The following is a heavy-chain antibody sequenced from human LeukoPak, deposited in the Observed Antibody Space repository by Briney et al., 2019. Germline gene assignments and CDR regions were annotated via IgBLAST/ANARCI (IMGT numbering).Heavy chain of an antibody. CDR2: IKQGGSEK. V-gene: IGHV3-7*03. CDR3: ARADLEIAVAGTPDY. D-gene: IGHD6-19*01. Sequence: GGSLRLSCAASGFTFSSYWMSWVRQAPGKGLEWVANIKQGGSEKYYVDSVKGRFTISRDNAKNSLYLQMNSLRAEDTAVYYCARADLEIAVAGTPDYWGQGTLVTVSS. CDR1: GFTFSSYW. J-gene: IGHJ4*02.